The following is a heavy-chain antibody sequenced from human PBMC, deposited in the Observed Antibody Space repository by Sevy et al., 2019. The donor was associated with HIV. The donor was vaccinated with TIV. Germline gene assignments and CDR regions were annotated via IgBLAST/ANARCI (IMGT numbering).Heavy chain of an antibody. J-gene: IGHJ4*02. CDR1: GGTFSSYA. CDR3: ARVGRYYDSSGYYRDY. Sequence: ASLKVSCKASGGTFSSYAISWVRQAPGQGLEWMGGIIPIFGTANYAQKFQGRVTITADESTSTAYMELSSLRSEDTAVYYCARVGRYYDSSGYYRDYWGQGTLVTVSS. D-gene: IGHD3-22*01. V-gene: IGHV1-69*13. CDR2: IIPIFGTA.